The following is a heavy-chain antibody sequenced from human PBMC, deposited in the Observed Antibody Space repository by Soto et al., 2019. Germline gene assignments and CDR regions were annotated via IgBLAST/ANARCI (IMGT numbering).Heavy chain of an antibody. D-gene: IGHD2-2*01. CDR3: ARDERGTCTSSSCYYFDY. Sequence: GASVKVSCKASGYTFNRYGFSWVRQAPGQGLEWMAWTSADNGDTNFAPKLQGRVTLTTDTSTGTAYMELGSLTSDDTAVYYCARDERGTCTSSSCYYFDYWGQGTLITVSS. J-gene: IGHJ4*02. CDR2: TSADNGDT. V-gene: IGHV1-18*04. CDR1: GYTFNRYG.